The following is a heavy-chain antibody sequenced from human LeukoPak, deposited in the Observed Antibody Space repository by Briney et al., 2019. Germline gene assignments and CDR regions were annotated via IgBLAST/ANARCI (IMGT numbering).Heavy chain of an antibody. V-gene: IGHV4-4*07. Sequence: SETLSLTCTVSGASVSSFYWTWIRQPAGEGLEWIGRIYSSGSTNYNPSLKSRVTMSVDTSKNQFSLKLSSVPAADTAVYYCARGSLGNLDYWGQGTLVTVSS. CDR3: ARGSLGNLDY. CDR1: GASVSSFY. J-gene: IGHJ4*02. D-gene: IGHD7-27*01. CDR2: IYSSGST.